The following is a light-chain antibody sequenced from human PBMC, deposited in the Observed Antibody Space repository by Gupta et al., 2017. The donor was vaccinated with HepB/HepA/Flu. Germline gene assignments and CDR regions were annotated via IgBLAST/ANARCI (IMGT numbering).Light chain of an antibody. Sequence: DIQLTQSPSSLSASVGDRVTITCRAGQSISSYLNWYQQKPGKAPKLLIYTASNLQSGVPGRFTGCGSGTDFTLTIISLQPEHFATYYCQQCNGTWSTFGQGTKVEIK. V-gene: IGKV1-39*01. CDR2: TAS. CDR3: QQCNGTWST. J-gene: IGKJ1*01. CDR1: QSISSY.